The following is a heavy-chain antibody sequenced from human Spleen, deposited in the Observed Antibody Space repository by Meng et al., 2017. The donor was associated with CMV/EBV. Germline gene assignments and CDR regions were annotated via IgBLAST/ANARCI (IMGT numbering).Heavy chain of an antibody. CDR2: IYSGGST. J-gene: IGHJ5*02. Sequence: EVQLVESGGGLVQPGGSLRLSCAASGFTVSSNYMSWVRQAPGKGLEWVSVIYSGGSTYYADSVKGRFTISRDNSKNTLYLQMNSLRAEDTAVYYCAREAYYDFWSGPMYNWFDPWGQGTLVTVAS. D-gene: IGHD3-3*01. CDR3: AREAYYDFWSGPMYNWFDP. CDR1: GFTVSSNY. V-gene: IGHV3-66*01.